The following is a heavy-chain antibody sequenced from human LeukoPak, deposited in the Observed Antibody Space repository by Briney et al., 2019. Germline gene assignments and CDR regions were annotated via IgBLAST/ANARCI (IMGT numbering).Heavy chain of an antibody. J-gene: IGHJ4*02. CDR1: GFAFSSYW. CDR2: INGDGTIT. V-gene: IGHV3-74*03. Sequence: GGSLRLSCATSGFAFSSYWMLWVRQAPGKGLVWVSRINGDGTITTYADSLKGRFTISRDNTKNILYLEMNNLGAEDTAIYYCSRSQFDYWGQGILVTVSS. CDR3: SRSQFDY.